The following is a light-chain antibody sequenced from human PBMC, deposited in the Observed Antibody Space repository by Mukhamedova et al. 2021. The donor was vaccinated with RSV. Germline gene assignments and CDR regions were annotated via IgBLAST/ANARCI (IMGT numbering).Light chain of an antibody. CDR2: EVT. CDR3: SSYAASNRWL. Sequence: IIYEVTKRPSGVPDRFSGSKSGNTASLTVSGLQAEDEADYYCSSYAASNRWLLGGGTKLTVL. J-gene: IGLJ3*02. V-gene: IGLV2-8*01.